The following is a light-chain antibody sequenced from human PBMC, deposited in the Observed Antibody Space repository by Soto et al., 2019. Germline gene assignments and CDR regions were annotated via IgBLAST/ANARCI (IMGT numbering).Light chain of an antibody. CDR1: SSDVGNYIY. CDR2: DVT. J-gene: IGLJ3*02. Sequence: QSALTQPRSVSGSPGQSVTISCAGSSSDVGNYIYVAWYQQHPGKAPKVIIHDVTKRPSGVPDRFSGSKSGTSASLAITGLQAEDEADYYCQSYDRSLSNWVFGGGTKLTVL. CDR3: QSYDRSLSNWV. V-gene: IGLV2-11*01.